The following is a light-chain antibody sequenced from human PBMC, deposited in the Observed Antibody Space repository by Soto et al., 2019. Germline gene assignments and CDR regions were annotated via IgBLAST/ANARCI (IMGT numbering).Light chain of an antibody. CDR3: QHYSNWPPT. J-gene: IGKJ3*01. CDR1: ESVHSN. Sequence: EMVMTQSPATLSLSPGERVTLSCRASESVHSNLAWYQQKPGQGHSLLIYYASTRVTGVPDRLSGSGSGTEFTLTISSLQSEYFGVYYCQHYSNWPPTFGPGTKVEIK. V-gene: IGKV3-15*01. CDR2: YAS.